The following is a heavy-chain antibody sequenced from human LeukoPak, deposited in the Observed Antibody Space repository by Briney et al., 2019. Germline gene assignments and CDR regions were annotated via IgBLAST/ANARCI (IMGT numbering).Heavy chain of an antibody. D-gene: IGHD3-10*01. Sequence: SETLSLTCTVSVYSISSGYYWGWIRQPPGKGLEWIGSIYYSGSTYYNPSLKSRVTISVDTSKNQFSLKLSSVTAADTAVYYCARDLMVRGVMVFDPWGQGTLVTVSS. CDR3: ARDLMVRGVMVFDP. CDR2: IYYSGST. V-gene: IGHV4-38-2*02. CDR1: VYSISSGYY. J-gene: IGHJ5*02.